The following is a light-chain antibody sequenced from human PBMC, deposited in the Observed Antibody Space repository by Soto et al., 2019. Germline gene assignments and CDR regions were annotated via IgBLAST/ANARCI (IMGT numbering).Light chain of an antibody. Sequence: DSEMAASPCSLCAYVRDRVTITCRASQSISNYLSWYQQKPGNAPKRLIYAASTLQSGVPSRFSGSGSGTEFTLTISSLQPEDVATYYYLQLNTYPWTFGQGTKVDIK. CDR1: QSISNY. J-gene: IGKJ1*01. CDR3: LQLNTYPWT. CDR2: AAS. V-gene: IGKV1-17*01.